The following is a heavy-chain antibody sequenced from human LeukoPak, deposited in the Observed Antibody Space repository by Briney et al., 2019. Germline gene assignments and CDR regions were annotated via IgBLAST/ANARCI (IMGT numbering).Heavy chain of an antibody. Sequence: GGSLRLSCAASGFTVSSNYMSWVRQAPGKGLEWVSVIYSGGSTYYADSVKGRFTISRDNSKNTLYLQMNSLRADDTAVYYCAKEWGVDYGLRYWGQGTLVTVSS. V-gene: IGHV3-66*01. CDR3: AKEWGVDYGLRY. CDR1: GFTVSSNY. CDR2: IYSGGST. D-gene: IGHD4-17*01. J-gene: IGHJ4*02.